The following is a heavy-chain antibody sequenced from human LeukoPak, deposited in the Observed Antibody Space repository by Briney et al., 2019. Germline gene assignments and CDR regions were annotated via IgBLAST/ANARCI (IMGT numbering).Heavy chain of an antibody. D-gene: IGHD3-22*01. V-gene: IGHV4-38-2*02. CDR2: IYHSGST. J-gene: IGHJ4*02. CDR3: ARDGGGYYDSSGYY. Sequence: PSETLSLTCTVSGYSISSGYYWGWIRQPPGKGLEWIGSIYHSGSTYYNPSLKSRVTISVDTSKNQFSLKLSSVTAADTAVYYCARDGGGYYDSSGYYWGQGTLVTVSS. CDR1: GYSISSGYY.